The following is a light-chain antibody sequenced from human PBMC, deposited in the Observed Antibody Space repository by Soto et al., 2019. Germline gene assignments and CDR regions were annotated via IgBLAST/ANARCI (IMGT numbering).Light chain of an antibody. J-gene: IGKJ4*01. Sequence: DIQMTQSPSALAASVEGRVIITCRASQSISNHLNWYQQKPGKAPKLLIYKASSSESGVPSRFSGSGSGTEFTLTISSLQPDDFATYYCQKYHSYPLNCGGGTKGDIK. V-gene: IGKV1-5*03. CDR3: QKYHSYPLN. CDR2: KAS. CDR1: QSISNH.